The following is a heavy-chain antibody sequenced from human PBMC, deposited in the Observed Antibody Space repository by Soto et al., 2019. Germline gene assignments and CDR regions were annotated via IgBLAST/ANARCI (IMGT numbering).Heavy chain of an antibody. CDR3: AREKVVPAAMRRSVWFDP. CDR2: IYYSGST. D-gene: IGHD2-2*01. Sequence: PSETLSLTCTVSGGSISSYYWSWIRQPPGKGLEWIGYIYYSGSTNYNPSLKSRVTISVDTSKNQFSLKLSSVTAADTAVYYCAREKVVPAAMRRSVWFDPWGQGTLVTVSS. J-gene: IGHJ5*02. V-gene: IGHV4-59*12. CDR1: GGSISSYY.